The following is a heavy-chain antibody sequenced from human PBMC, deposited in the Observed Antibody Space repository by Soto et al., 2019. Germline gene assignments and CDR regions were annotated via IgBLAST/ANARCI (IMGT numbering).Heavy chain of an antibody. Sequence: GASVKVSCKASGYTFSTYGISWVRHAPGQGLEWMGWISAYNGNTNYAQKFQGRVTMTTDTSTTTAYMQMNSLRAEDTAVYYCARFPIYGDSFDYWGQGTLVTVSS. V-gene: IGHV1-18*01. CDR3: ARFPIYGDSFDY. J-gene: IGHJ4*02. CDR2: ISAYNGNT. CDR1: GYTFSTYG. D-gene: IGHD4-17*01.